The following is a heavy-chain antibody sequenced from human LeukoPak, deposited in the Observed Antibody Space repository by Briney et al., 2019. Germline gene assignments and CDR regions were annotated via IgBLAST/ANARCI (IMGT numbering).Heavy chain of an antibody. CDR2: IRGSVGST. J-gene: IGHJ6*03. CDR3: AKATMDV. Sequence: SLTLACAAAGFTFSSYSISWVRQAAGEGLEWVAAIRGSVGSTYYADSVKGRFSISRDNSNNTLYLQMNSLSAEDTAVHYCAKATMDVWGKGTTVTVSS. CDR1: GFTFSSYS. V-gene: IGHV3-23*01.